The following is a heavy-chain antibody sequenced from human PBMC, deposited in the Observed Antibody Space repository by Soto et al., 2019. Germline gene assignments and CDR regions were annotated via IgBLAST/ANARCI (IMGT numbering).Heavy chain of an antibody. J-gene: IGHJ4*02. Sequence: PGGSLSLSCSASGFNFKIYGMTWVRQAPGKGLEWISDISTLGTTIHYADSVRDRFTISRDNPTNTVYLHLTSLRGEDTAVYYCARVEIMGVLNSPLFFFDLCGQGPLVTVYS. CDR1: GFNFKIYG. CDR3: ARVEIMGVLNSPLFFFDL. V-gene: IGHV3-48*03. CDR2: ISTLGTTI. D-gene: IGHD2-21*01.